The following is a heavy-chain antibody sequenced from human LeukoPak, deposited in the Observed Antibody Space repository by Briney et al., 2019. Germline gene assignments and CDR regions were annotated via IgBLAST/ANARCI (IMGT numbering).Heavy chain of an antibody. D-gene: IGHD3-10*01. V-gene: IGHV3-74*01. CDR3: ARDVYGSGIPVAKYYYYGMDV. J-gene: IGHJ6*02. CDR2: INSDGSST. Sequence: PGGSLRLSCAASGFRFISYWMHWVRQAPGKRLVWVSRINSDGSSTTYADSVKGRFNISRDNAKNTLYLQMNSLRAEDTAVYYCARDVYGSGIPVAKYYYYGMDVWGQGTTVTVSS. CDR1: GFRFISYW.